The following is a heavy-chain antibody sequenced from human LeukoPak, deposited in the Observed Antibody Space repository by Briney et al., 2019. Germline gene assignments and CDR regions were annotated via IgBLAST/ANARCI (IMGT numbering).Heavy chain of an antibody. CDR1: GGSISSYY. Sequence: SETLSLTCTVSGGSISSYYWSWIRQPPGKGLEWIGYIYYSGSTNYNPSLKSRVTISVDTSTSQFSLKLSSVTAADTAVYYCARGEVAAIPLDYWGQGTLVTVSS. D-gene: IGHD2-21*02. J-gene: IGHJ4*02. V-gene: IGHV4-59*01. CDR2: IYYSGST. CDR3: ARGEVAAIPLDY.